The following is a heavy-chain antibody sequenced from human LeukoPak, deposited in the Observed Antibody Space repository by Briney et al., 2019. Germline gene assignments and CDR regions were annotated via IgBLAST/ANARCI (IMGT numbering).Heavy chain of an antibody. Sequence: ASVKVSCKASGYTFTNYGISWVRQAPGQGLEWMGWISAYNGNTNYAQKLQGRVTMTTDTSTSTAYMELRSLRSDDTAVYYCARVVRDIVVPPAGSLVHSYYYYYMDVWGKGTTVTVSS. D-gene: IGHD2-2*01. CDR1: GYTFTNYG. CDR2: ISAYNGNT. CDR3: ARVVRDIVVPPAGSLVHSYYYYYMDV. J-gene: IGHJ6*03. V-gene: IGHV1-18*01.